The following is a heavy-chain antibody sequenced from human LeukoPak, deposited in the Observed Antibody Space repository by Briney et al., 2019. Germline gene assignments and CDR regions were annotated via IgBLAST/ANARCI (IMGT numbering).Heavy chain of an antibody. CDR2: ISSSSSYI. J-gene: IGHJ6*02. Sequence: GGSLRLSCAASGFTFSSYSMNWVRQAPGKGLEWVSSISSSSSYIYYADSVKGRFTISRDNAKNSLYLLMNSLRAEDTAVYYCARDQGQVGMDVWGQGTTVTVSS. CDR3: ARDQGQVGMDV. CDR1: GFTFSSYS. V-gene: IGHV3-21*01.